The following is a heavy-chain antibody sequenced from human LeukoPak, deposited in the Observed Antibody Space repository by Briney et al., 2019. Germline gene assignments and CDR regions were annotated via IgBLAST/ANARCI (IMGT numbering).Heavy chain of an antibody. D-gene: IGHD3-10*01. CDR1: EFTFSTYN. J-gene: IGHJ4*01. CDR2: ISSSSRYT. Sequence: GGSLSLSCAASEFTFSTYNMNWVRQAPGKGLEWVSSISSSSRYTNYADSVKGRFTISRDNAKNSLYLQMNSLRAEDTAVYYCARGHPGTTCDYGSGSYDYWGHGTLVTVSS. CDR3: ARGHPGTTCDYGSGSYDY. V-gene: IGHV3-21*01.